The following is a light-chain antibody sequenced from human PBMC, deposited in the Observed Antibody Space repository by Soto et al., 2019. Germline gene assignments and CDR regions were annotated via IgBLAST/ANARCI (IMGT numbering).Light chain of an antibody. Sequence: DIQMTQSPSSLSASVGDRVSVTCRASQSISTFLNWYQQRPGEAPKLLIYAASSLQSGVPSRFIGSGSGADFTLTIGSLQPEDFATYYCQQNYTTPRTFGQGTKVEVK. CDR2: AAS. V-gene: IGKV1-39*01. CDR3: QQNYTTPRT. CDR1: QSISTF. J-gene: IGKJ1*01.